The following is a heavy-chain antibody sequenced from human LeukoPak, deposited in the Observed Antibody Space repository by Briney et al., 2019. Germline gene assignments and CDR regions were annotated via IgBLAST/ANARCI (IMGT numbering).Heavy chain of an antibody. J-gene: IGHJ5*02. D-gene: IGHD6-13*01. CDR3: ARDRYSSSWVWFDP. Sequence: ASVKVSCKASGYTFTSYGISWVRQAPGQGLEWMGWISAYNGNTNYAQKLQGRGTMTTDTSTSTAYMELRSLRSDDTAVYYCARDRYSSSWVWFDPWGREPWSPSPQ. V-gene: IGHV1-18*01. CDR2: ISAYNGNT. CDR1: GYTFTSYG.